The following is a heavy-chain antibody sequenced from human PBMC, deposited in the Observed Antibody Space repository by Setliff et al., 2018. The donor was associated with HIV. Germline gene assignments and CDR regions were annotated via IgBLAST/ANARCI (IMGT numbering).Heavy chain of an antibody. J-gene: IGHJ6*02. CDR1: GASISSYY. V-gene: IGHV4-59*01. CDR2: IYNSGYS. Sequence: PSETLSLTCKVSGASISSYYWSWVRQPPGKGLEWIGYIYNSGYSNSKPSLKSRVTMSLDTSKNQFSLELTSVTAAATAVYFCARGDGYRSNDAYYDTGMDVWGQGITVTVSS. D-gene: IGHD5-12*01. CDR3: ARGDGYRSNDAYYDTGMDV.